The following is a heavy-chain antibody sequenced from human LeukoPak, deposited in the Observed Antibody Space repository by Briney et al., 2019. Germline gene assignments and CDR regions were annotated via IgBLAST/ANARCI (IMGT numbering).Heavy chain of an antibody. V-gene: IGHV4-59*01. J-gene: IGHJ4*02. CDR3: ANADDYGDYYFGY. D-gene: IGHD4-17*01. CDR1: GGSISSYY. CDR2: IYYSVIT. Sequence: SETLSLTCTVSGGSISSYYGSWIRQPPGKGLEWIGYIYYSVITNYNTSLKSRVAISVDASKNQFSLKRSSVTAADTAVHYCANADDYGDYYFGYWGQGPLVTVPS.